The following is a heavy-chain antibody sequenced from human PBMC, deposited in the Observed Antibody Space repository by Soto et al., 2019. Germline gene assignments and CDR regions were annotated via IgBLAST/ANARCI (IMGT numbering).Heavy chain of an antibody. CDR3: ATSTSSSLSSRYFHH. CDR2: ILSSGTT. Sequence: SETLSLTCTVSGDSIGSGNKYWSWIRQAPGKGLEWIGYILSSGTTYYNPSLKSRLTMSLDTSQNQFSLKLTSVTAADRAVYYCATSTSSSLSSRYFHHWGQGTLVTVSS. D-gene: IGHD6-13*01. CDR1: GDSIGSGNKY. V-gene: IGHV4-30-4*01. J-gene: IGHJ1*01.